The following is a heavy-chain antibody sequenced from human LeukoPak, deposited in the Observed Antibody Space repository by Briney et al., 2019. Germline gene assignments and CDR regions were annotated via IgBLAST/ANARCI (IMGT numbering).Heavy chain of an antibody. D-gene: IGHD6-19*01. CDR2: IYYSGST. CDR1: GGSFSGYH. CDR3: ARHASVDGNWPRPLDY. V-gene: IGHV4-34*01. Sequence: SETLSLTCAVYGGSFSGYHWTWIRQPPGKGLEWIGNIYYSGSTYYNPSLKTRVTISVDTSKNQFSLKLTSVTAADTAVYYCARHASVDGNWPRPLDYWGQGSLVTVSS. J-gene: IGHJ4*02.